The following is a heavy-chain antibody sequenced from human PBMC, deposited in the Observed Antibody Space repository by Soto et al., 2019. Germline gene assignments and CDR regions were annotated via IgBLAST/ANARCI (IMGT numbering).Heavy chain of an antibody. D-gene: IGHD3-22*01. CDR2: IWYDGSNK. V-gene: IGHV3-33*01. Sequence: QVQLVESGGGVVQPGRSLRLSCAASGFTFSSYSMHWVRQAPGKGLEWVAVIWYDGSNKYYADSVKGRFTISRDNSKNTLYLQMNSLRAEDTAVYYCARDSMVGYYDSSGYYSHWGQGTLVTVSS. CDR1: GFTFSSYS. J-gene: IGHJ4*02. CDR3: ARDSMVGYYDSSGYYSH.